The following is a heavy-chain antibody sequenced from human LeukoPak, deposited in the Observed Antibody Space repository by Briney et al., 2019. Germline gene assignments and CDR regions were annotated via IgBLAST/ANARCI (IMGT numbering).Heavy chain of an antibody. CDR2: ISGSGGST. J-gene: IGHJ6*03. D-gene: IGHD6-19*01. Sequence: GGSLRLSCAASGFTFSNYGMSWVRQAPGKGLKWVSAISGSGGSTYYADSVKGRFTISRDNSKNTLYMQMNSLRVEDTAVYYCAKGGEWLVSSAYYYYYMDVWGKGTTVTISS. CDR3: AKGGEWLVSSAYYYYYMDV. V-gene: IGHV3-23*01. CDR1: GFTFSNYG.